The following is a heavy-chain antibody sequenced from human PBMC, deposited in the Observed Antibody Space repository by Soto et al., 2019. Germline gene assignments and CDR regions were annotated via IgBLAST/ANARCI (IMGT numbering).Heavy chain of an antibody. V-gene: IGHV4-59*01. CDR1: GGSFSGYY. CDR2: IYYSGTT. D-gene: IGHD4-17*01. Sequence: SETLSLTCAVYGGSFSGYYWSWIRQPPGKGLEWIGYIYYSGTTNYNPSLKSRVTISVDTSKNQFSLKLSSVTAADTAVYYCARVEDYGDYFDYWGQGTLVTVSS. CDR3: ARVEDYGDYFDY. J-gene: IGHJ4*02.